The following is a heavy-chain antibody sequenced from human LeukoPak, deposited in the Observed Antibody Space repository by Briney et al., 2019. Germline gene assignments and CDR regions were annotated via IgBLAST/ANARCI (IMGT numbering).Heavy chain of an antibody. Sequence: GGSLGLSCAASGFTFSNYEMNWVRQAPGKGLEWVSYISSSGSSIYYADPVKGRFSISRDNAKNSLYLQMNSLRAEDTAVYYCARDPALAVAGTNFDYCGQGTLVTVSS. V-gene: IGHV3-48*03. CDR1: GFTFSNYE. CDR2: ISSSGSSI. CDR3: ARDPALAVAGTNFDY. J-gene: IGHJ4*02. D-gene: IGHD6-19*01.